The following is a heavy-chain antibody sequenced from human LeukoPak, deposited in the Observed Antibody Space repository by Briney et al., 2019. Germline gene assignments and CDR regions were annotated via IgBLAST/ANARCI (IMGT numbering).Heavy chain of an antibody. J-gene: IGHJ5*02. Sequence: PSETLSLTCTVSGGSISSSSYYWGWIRQPPGKWLEWIGSTSYSGRTYYNPSLKRPVTISIDTSKNPFCRKLRSVTAADTAVYYCERGYCTNGVCYGRNWFDPWGQGTLVTVSS. CDR3: ERGYCTNGVCYGRNWFDP. V-gene: IGHV4-39*07. CDR1: GGSISSSSYY. D-gene: IGHD2-8*01. CDR2: TSYSGRT.